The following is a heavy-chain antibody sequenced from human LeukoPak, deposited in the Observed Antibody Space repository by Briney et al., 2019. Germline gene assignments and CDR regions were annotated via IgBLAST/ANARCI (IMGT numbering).Heavy chain of an antibody. D-gene: IGHD1-14*01. V-gene: IGHV1-18*01. CDR3: ARGPRGEEPISKRDY. CDR2: ISAYNGNT. J-gene: IGHJ4*02. CDR1: GYTFTSYG. Sequence: ASVKVSCKASGYTFTSYGISWVRQAPGQGLEWMGWISAYNGNTNYAQKLQGRVTMTTDTSTSTAYMELRSLRSDDTAVYYCARGPRGEEPISKRDYWGQGTLVTVSS.